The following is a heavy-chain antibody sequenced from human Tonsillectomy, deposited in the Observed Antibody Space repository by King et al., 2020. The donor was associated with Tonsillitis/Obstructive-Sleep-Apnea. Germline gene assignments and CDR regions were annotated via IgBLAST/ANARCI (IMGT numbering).Heavy chain of an antibody. Sequence: VQLVESGGDLVQPGGSLRLSCAASGFTFSSYSMNWVRQAPGKGLEWVSYISSSSSTIYCADSVKGRFTISRDNAKNSLYLQMNSLRDEDTAVYYCARDDVIVFQYYFDYWVQGTLVTVSS. V-gene: IGHV3-48*02. J-gene: IGHJ4*02. CDR2: ISSSSSTI. D-gene: IGHD2/OR15-2a*01. CDR3: ARDDVIVFQYYFDY. CDR1: GFTFSSYS.